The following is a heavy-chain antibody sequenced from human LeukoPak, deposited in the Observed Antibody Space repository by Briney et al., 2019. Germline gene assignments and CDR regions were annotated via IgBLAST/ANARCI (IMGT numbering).Heavy chain of an antibody. CDR1: GYTFTGYY. V-gene: IGHV1-2*02. CDR3: ARDLPYSRGWGYYYMDV. D-gene: IGHD6-19*01. Sequence: GASVKVSCKASGYTFTGYYMHWVRQAPGQGLEWMGWINPNSGGTNYAQKFQGRVTMTRDTSISTAYMELSRLRSDDTAVYYCARDLPYSRGWGYYYMDVWGKGTTVTVSS. CDR2: INPNSGGT. J-gene: IGHJ6*03.